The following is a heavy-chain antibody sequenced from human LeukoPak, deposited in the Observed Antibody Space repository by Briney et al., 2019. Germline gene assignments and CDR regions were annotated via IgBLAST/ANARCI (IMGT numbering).Heavy chain of an antibody. CDR3: ARAILPVAGPLFYYYYMDV. V-gene: IGHV3-7*01. D-gene: IGHD6-19*01. J-gene: IGHJ6*03. CDR2: IKKDGSEK. Sequence: GGSLRLSCAASGFPLSDYWMSWVRQVPGKGLEWVANIKKDGSEKKYVDSVKGRFTISRDNAENSLYLQMNSLRVEDTAVYYCARAILPVAGPLFYYYYMDVWGKGTTVTVSS. CDR1: GFPLSDYW.